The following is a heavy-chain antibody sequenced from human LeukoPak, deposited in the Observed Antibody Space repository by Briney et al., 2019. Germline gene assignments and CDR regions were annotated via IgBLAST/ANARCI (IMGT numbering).Heavy chain of an antibody. CDR2: ISSSSSTI. CDR1: GLTFDDQG. V-gene: IGHV3-48*01. D-gene: IGHD2-15*01. CDR3: ARESRSRVYYYYMDV. Sequence: PARSLSLSCAVYGLTFDDQGMNWVSQPPGNWLEWDSYISSSSSTIYYADSVKGRFTISRDNAKNSLYLQMNSLRAEDTAVYYCARESRSRVYYYYMDVWGKGTTVTISS. J-gene: IGHJ6*03.